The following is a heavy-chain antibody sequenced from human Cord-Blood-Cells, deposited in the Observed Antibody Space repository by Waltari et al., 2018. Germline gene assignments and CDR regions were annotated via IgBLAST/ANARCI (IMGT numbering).Heavy chain of an antibody. D-gene: IGHD6-13*01. CDR1: GGSISSGGYS. Sequence: QLQLQESGSGLVKPSQTLSLTCAVSGGSISSGGYSWSWIRQPPGKGLEWSGYIYHSGSTYYNPSLKSRVTISVDRPKNQFSLKLSSVTAADTAVYYCARVVISSSWFDYWGQGTLVTVSS. J-gene: IGHJ4*02. CDR3: ARVVISSSWFDY. CDR2: IYHSGST. V-gene: IGHV4-30-2*01.